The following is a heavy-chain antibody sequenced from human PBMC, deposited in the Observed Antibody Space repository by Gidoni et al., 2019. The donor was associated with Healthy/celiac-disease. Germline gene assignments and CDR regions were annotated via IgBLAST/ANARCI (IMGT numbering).Heavy chain of an antibody. D-gene: IGHD6-6*01. CDR3: ARASSSSLKWYYFDY. CDR1: GSTASSNY. J-gene: IGHJ4*02. CDR2: IYGVGST. Sequence: EVQLVETGGGLVQPGGSLILPCAASGSTASSNYMSWVRQAPGKGLEWVSVIYGVGSTYYADSVKGRFTISRDNSKNTLYRQMNSLRAEDTAVYYCARASSSSLKWYYFDYWGQGTLVTVSS. V-gene: IGHV3-53*02.